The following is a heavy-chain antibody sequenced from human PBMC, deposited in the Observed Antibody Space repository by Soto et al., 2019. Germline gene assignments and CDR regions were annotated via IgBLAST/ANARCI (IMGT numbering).Heavy chain of an antibody. CDR3: ARDVRRFLEWLLPFSYYYGMDV. CDR2: INPSGGST. CDR1: GYTFTSYY. D-gene: IGHD3-3*01. Sequence: AAVKVSCKASGYTFTSYYMHWVRQAPGQGLEWMGIINPSGGSTSYAQKFQGRVTMTRDTSTSTVYMELSSLRSEDTAVYYCARDVRRFLEWLLPFSYYYGMDVWR. J-gene: IGHJ6*02. V-gene: IGHV1-46*01.